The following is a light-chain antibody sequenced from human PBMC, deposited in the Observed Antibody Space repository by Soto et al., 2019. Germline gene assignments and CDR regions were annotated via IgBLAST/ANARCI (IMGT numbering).Light chain of an antibody. CDR1: SSNNGSNP. J-gene: IGLJ1*01. CDR2: NND. V-gene: IGLV1-44*01. CDR3: AAWDDRLKTYV. Sequence: QSVLSQPPSTSGTPGQSVTISCSGSSSNNGSNPVNWYQQVPGAAPKLLIYNNDKRPSGVPDRFSSSKSGTSASLTSRGLQSEDEADYYCAAWDDRLKTYVFGTGTKVTVL.